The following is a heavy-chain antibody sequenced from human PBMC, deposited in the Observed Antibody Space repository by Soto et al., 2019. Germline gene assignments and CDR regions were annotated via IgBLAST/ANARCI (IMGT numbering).Heavy chain of an antibody. CDR2: TNPSGGST. D-gene: IGHD3-3*01. CDR3: ARGGYYDFWSGYYEPHDYYYYMDV. J-gene: IGHJ6*03. Sequence: GASVKVSCKASGYTFTSYYMHWVRQAPGQGLEGMGITNPSGGSTSNAQKFQGRVTMTRDTSTSTVYMELSSLRSEDTAVYYCARGGYYDFWSGYYEPHDYYYYMDVWGKGTTVTVSS. V-gene: IGHV1-46*03. CDR1: GYTFTSYY.